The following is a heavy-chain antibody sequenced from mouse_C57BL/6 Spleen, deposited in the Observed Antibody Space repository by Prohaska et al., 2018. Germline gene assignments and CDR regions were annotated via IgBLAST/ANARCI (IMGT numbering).Heavy chain of an antibody. CDR3: ARPYYYGSSYDVYFDY. J-gene: IGHJ2*01. Sequence: HGKSLEWIGDINPNNGGTSYNQKFKGKATLTVDKSSSTAYMELRSLTSEDSAVYYCARPYYYGSSYDVYFDYWGQGTTLTVSS. V-gene: IGHV1-26*01. CDR2: INPNNGGT. D-gene: IGHD1-1*01.